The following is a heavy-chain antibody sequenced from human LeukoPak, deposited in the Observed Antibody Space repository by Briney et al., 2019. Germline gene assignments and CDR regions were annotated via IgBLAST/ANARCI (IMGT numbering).Heavy chain of an antibody. V-gene: IGHV4-39*07. CDR1: GGSISSSSYY. Sequence: SETLSLTCTVSGGSISSSSYYWGWIRQPPGKGLEWIGYIYHSGSTYYNPSLKSRVTISVDRSKNQFSLKLSSVTAADTAVYYCARAGVDLVGFDPWGQGTLVTVSS. CDR2: IYHSGST. CDR3: ARAGVDLVGFDP. J-gene: IGHJ5*02. D-gene: IGHD6-6*01.